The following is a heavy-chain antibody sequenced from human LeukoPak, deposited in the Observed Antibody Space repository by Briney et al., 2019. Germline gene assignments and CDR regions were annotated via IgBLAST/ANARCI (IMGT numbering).Heavy chain of an antibody. CDR2: IYYSGST. J-gene: IGHJ3*02. Sequence: SETLSLTPAVSGGSISSEYCSCVRQPPGKGRESRGYIYYSGSTNYNPSLKSRVTISVDTSKNQFSLKLSSVTAADTAVYYCARLDWNYRYAFDIWGQGTMVTVSS. V-gene: IGHV4-59*08. D-gene: IGHD1-7*01. CDR1: GGSISSEY. CDR3: ARLDWNYRYAFDI.